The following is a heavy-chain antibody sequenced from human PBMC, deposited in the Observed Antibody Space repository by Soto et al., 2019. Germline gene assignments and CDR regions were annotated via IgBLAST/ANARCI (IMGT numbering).Heavy chain of an antibody. CDR2: IWYDGSNK. J-gene: IGHJ6*03. CDR1: GFTFSSYG. Sequence: GGSLRLSCAASGFTFSSYGMHWVRQAPGKGLEWVAVIWYDGSNKYYADSVKGRFTISRDNSKNTLYLQMNSLRAEDTAVYYCARVAGSAPEVYYYMDVWGKGTTVTVSS. V-gene: IGHV3-33*01. D-gene: IGHD1-26*01. CDR3: ARVAGSAPEVYYYMDV.